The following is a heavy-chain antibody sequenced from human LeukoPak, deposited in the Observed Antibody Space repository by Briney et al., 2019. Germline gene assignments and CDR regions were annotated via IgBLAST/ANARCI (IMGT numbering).Heavy chain of an antibody. CDR3: ARRGYCSSTSCYAFGY. CDR1: GGSISSYY. V-gene: IGHV4-59*01. Sequence: KPSETLSLTCTVSGGSISSYYWSWIRQPPGKGLEWIGYIYYSGSTNYNPSLKSRVTISVDTSKNQFSLKLSSATAADTAVYYCARRGYCSSTSCYAFGYWGQGTLVTVSS. J-gene: IGHJ4*02. CDR2: IYYSGST. D-gene: IGHD2-2*01.